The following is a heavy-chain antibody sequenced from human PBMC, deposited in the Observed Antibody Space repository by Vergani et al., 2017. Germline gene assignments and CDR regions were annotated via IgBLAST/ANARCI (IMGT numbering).Heavy chain of an antibody. J-gene: IGHJ4*02. CDR2: ISSSGSTI. CDR1: GFTFSSYE. V-gene: IGHV3-48*03. CDR3: ARDDYGGYSDY. D-gene: IGHD4-23*01. Sequence: EVQLVESGGGLVQPGGSLRLSCAASGFTFSSYEMNWVRQAPGKGLEWVSYISSSGSTIYYADSVKGRFTISRDNDNNSLFLQMSSLKAEDTAVYYCARDDYGGYSDYWGQGILVTVSS.